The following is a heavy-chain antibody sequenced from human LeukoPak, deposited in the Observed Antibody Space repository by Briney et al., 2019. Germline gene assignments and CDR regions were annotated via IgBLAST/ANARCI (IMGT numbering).Heavy chain of an antibody. CDR1: GYIFTNYY. Sequence: ASVKVSCKASGYIFTNYYMHWVRQAPGQGLEWMGWINPNSGGTNYAQKFQGRVTMTRDTSSSTAYMELNRLRSDDTAVYYCAREGVPGAMFDYWGQGTLVTVSS. CDR3: AREGVPGAMFDY. J-gene: IGHJ4*02. V-gene: IGHV1-2*02. CDR2: INPNSGGT. D-gene: IGHD2-2*01.